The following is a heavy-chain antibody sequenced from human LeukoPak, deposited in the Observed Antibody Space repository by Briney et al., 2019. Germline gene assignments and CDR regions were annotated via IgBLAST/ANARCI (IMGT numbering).Heavy chain of an antibody. D-gene: IGHD5-18*01. CDR3: ARGGYRAVHDYYYYYMDV. J-gene: IGHJ6*03. Sequence: GGSLRLSCAASGFTFSSYGMHWVRQAPGKGLEWVAFIRYDGSNKYYADSVKGRFTISRDNSKNTLYLQMNSLRAEDTAVYYCARGGYRAVHDYYYYYMDVWGKGTTVTVSS. CDR1: GFTFSSYG. V-gene: IGHV3-30*02. CDR2: IRYDGSNK.